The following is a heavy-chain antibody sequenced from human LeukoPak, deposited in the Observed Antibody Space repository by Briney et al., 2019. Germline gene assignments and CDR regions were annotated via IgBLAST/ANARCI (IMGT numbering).Heavy chain of an antibody. CDR1: GGSFSGYY. CDR3: ARLSGWPNWFDP. J-gene: IGHJ5*02. CDR2: INHSGST. Sequence: PSETLSLTCAVYGGSFSGYYWSWICQPPGKGLEWIGEINHSGSTNYNPSLKSRVTISVDTSKNQFSLKLSSVTAADTAVYYCARLSGWPNWFDPWGQGTLVTVSS. V-gene: IGHV4-34*01. D-gene: IGHD6-19*01.